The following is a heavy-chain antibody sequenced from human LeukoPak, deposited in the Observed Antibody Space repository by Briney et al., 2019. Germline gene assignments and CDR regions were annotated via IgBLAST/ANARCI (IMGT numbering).Heavy chain of an antibody. CDR1: GFTFSSNA. J-gene: IGHJ4*02. D-gene: IGHD3/OR15-3a*01. Sequence: GGSLRLSCAASGFTFSSNAMSWVRQAPGKGLEWVSVMTANGGRTYYADSVKGRFTISRDNPKNTLYLQMNSLRAEDTAVYFCAKRGVVIRVILVGFHRQAYYFESWGQGALVTVSS. CDR3: AKRGVVIRVILVGFHRQAYYFES. V-gene: IGHV3-23*01. CDR2: MTANGGRT.